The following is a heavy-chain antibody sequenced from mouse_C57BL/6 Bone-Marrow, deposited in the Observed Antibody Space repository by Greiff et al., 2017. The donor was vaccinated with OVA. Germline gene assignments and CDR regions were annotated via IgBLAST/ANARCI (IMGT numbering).Heavy chain of an antibody. V-gene: IGHV1-50*01. Sequence: VQLQQPGAELVKPGASVKLSCKASGYTFTSYWMQWVKQRPGQGLEWIGEIDPSASYPNYNQKFKGKATLTVDKSSSTASMLLSSLTSEDSAVYYGARRYYDYDDYCDCWGTGTTLTVSS. CDR3: ARRYYDYDDYCDC. D-gene: IGHD2-4*01. CDR2: IDPSASYP. CDR1: GYTFTSYW. J-gene: IGHJ2*01.